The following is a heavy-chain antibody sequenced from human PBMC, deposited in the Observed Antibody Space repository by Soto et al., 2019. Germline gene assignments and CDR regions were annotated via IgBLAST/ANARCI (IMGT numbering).Heavy chain of an antibody. J-gene: IGHJ4*02. Sequence: ASVKVSCKASGYTFTSYGISWVRQAPGQGLEWMGWISAYNGNTNYAQKLQGRVTITTDTSTSTAYMELSSLRSEDTAVYYCARSVTTYWVKDYWGQGTLVTVSS. CDR3: ARSVTTYWVKDY. CDR2: ISAYNGNT. V-gene: IGHV1-18*01. CDR1: GYTFTSYG. D-gene: IGHD4-17*01.